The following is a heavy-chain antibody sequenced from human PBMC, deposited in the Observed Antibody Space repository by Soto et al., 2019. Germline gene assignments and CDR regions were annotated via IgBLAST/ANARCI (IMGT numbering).Heavy chain of an antibody. D-gene: IGHD6-13*01. J-gene: IGHJ4*02. Sequence: QITLKESGPTLMKPTQTLTLTCTFSGFSLSTGGVGVGWVRQPPGKALEWLALVLWDDDKRYSPSLKNRLTITKDTSKTQVVLTMTNMDPVDTATYFCAHRPLPSISSWSYFDYWGQGILVTVSS. CDR1: GFSLSTGGVG. CDR2: VLWDDDK. CDR3: AHRPLPSISSWSYFDY. V-gene: IGHV2-5*02.